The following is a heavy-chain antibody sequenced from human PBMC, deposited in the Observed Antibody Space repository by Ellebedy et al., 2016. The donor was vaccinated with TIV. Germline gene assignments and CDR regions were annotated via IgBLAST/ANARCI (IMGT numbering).Heavy chain of an antibody. CDR1: SGSVSSFY. Sequence: MPSETLSLTCTVSSGSVSSFYWNWIRQPPGKGLEWIADMYYSGTTNYNPSLKSRVTTSVDTAKNQFSLKLSSVTAADTAVYYCARHASYYDSSGYSGYYFDYWGQGTLVTVSS. V-gene: IGHV4-59*08. CDR2: MYYSGTT. CDR3: ARHASYYDSSGYSGYYFDY. D-gene: IGHD3-22*01. J-gene: IGHJ4*02.